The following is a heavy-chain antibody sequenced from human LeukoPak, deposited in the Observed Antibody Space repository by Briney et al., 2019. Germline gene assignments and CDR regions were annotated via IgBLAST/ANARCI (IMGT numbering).Heavy chain of an antibody. CDR3: ARDVGATSDAFDI. Sequence: GASVKVSCKASGGTFSSYAISWVRQAPGQGLEWMGWINPNSGGTNYAQKFQGRVTMTRDTSISTAYMELSRLRSDDTAVYYCARDVGATSDAFDIWGQGTMVTVSS. CDR1: GGTFSSYA. J-gene: IGHJ3*02. D-gene: IGHD1-26*01. V-gene: IGHV1-2*02. CDR2: INPNSGGT.